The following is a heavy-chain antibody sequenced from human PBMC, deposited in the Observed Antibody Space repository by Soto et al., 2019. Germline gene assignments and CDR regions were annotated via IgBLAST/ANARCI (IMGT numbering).Heavy chain of an antibody. CDR3: ARDPAPLAAKGNWFDP. Sequence: ASVKVSCKASGYTFTSYGISWMRQAPGQGLEWMGWISAYNGNANYAQKLKGRVTMTTDTSTSTAYMKMRSLRSDDTAVYYCARDPAPLAAKGNWFDPWGQGTLVTVSS. CDR1: GYTFTSYG. V-gene: IGHV1-18*01. CDR2: ISAYNGNA. D-gene: IGHD6-19*01. J-gene: IGHJ5*02.